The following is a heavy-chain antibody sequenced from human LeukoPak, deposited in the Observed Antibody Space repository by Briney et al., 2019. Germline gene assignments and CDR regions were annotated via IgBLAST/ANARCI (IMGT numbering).Heavy chain of an antibody. CDR3: ARDHVDTAMVCFDY. J-gene: IGHJ4*02. D-gene: IGHD5-18*01. V-gene: IGHV3-48*04. CDR2: ISSSGSTI. CDR1: GFTFSSYG. Sequence: PGRSLRLSCAASGFTFSSYGMHWVRQAPGKGLEWVSYISSSGSTIYYADSVKGRFTISRDNAKNSLYLQMNSLRAEDTAVYYCARDHVDTAMVCFDYWGQGTLVTVSS.